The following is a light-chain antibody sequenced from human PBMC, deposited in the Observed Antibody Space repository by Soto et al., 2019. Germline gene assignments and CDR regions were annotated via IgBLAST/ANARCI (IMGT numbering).Light chain of an antibody. J-gene: IGKJ5*01. CDR3: QQLNSYPIT. Sequence: DIQLTQSPSFLSASVGDRVTITCRASQGISDYFAWYQQKLGKAPKLLIFAASTLQSGVPSRFSGSGSGTEFTLTISSLHPEDFATYYCQQLNSYPITFGQGTRLEIK. CDR1: QGISDY. V-gene: IGKV1-9*01. CDR2: AAS.